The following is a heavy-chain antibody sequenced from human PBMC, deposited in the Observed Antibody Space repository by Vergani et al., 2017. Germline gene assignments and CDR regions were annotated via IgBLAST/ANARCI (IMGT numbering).Heavy chain of an antibody. V-gene: IGHV1-46*01. J-gene: IGHJ4*02. CDR1: GGTFSSYA. CDR3: ARDLHALTRFTMVRGVRTPYY. Sequence: QVQLVQSGAEVKKPGSSVKVSCKASGGTFSSYAISWVRQAPGQGLEWMGIINPNGGSTTYAQKFQDRVTMTGDTSTSTVYMELRSLRSDDTAVYYCARDLHALTRFTMVRGVRTPYYWGQGTLVTVSS. CDR2: INPNGGST. D-gene: IGHD3-10*01.